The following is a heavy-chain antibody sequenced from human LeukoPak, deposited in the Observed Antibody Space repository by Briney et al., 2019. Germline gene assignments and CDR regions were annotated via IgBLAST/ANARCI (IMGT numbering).Heavy chain of an antibody. Sequence: GGSLRLSCAASGFTFSSYWMHWVRQAPGKGLVWVSRINPDGSTTNYADSVQGRFTISRDNAKNMLYLQMNSLRAEDTAVYYCVRDLREGDFWGQGTLVTVSS. CDR3: VRDLREGDF. V-gene: IGHV3-74*01. CDR1: GFTFSSYW. CDR2: INPDGSTT. J-gene: IGHJ4*02.